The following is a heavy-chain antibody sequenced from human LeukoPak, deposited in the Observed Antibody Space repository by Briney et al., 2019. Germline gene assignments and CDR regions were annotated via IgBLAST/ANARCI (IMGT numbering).Heavy chain of an antibody. CDR1: GYTFTSYG. Sequence: ASVKVSCKASGYTFTSYGISWVRQAPGQGLEWMGWISAYNGNTNYAQKLQGRVTMTTDTSTSTAYMELRSLRSGDTAVYYCARTNRYYDILTGLNWFDPWGQGTLVTVSS. CDR2: ISAYNGNT. J-gene: IGHJ5*02. CDR3: ARTNRYYDILTGLNWFDP. V-gene: IGHV1-18*01. D-gene: IGHD3-9*01.